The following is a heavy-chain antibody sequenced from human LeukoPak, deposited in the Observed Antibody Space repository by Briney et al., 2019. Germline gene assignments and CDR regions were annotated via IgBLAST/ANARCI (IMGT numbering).Heavy chain of an antibody. D-gene: IGHD6-13*01. J-gene: IGHJ5*02. CDR2: IPYDGLNR. CDR3: AKGPTPLSSRGWIDP. CDR1: GFTFSSYG. Sequence: GGSLRLSCAASGFTFSSYGIHWVRQAPGRGLEWVTFIPYDGLNRIYADSVEGRFTVSRDNSKNTVYLQMNSLRPEDTAVYYCAKGPTPLSSRGWIDPWGQGTLVTVSS. V-gene: IGHV3-30*02.